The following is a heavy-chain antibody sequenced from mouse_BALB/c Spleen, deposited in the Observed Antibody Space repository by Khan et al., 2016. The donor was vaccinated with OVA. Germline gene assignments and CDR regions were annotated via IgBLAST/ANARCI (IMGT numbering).Heavy chain of an antibody. Sequence: MQLQQAGAELVRSGASVKLSCTASGFNIKDYYMHWVKQRPEQGLEWIGWIDPENGDTEYAPQFQDKATMTADTSSNTAYLQLSSLTSEDTAVYYCNTGDGYSAWFAYWGQGTLVTVSA. CDR2: IDPENGDT. D-gene: IGHD2-3*01. V-gene: IGHV14-4*02. CDR3: NTGDGYSAWFAY. J-gene: IGHJ3*01. CDR1: GFNIKDYY.